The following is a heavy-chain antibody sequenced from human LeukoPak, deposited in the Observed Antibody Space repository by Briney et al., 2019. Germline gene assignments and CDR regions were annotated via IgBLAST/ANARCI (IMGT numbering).Heavy chain of an antibody. D-gene: IGHD6-19*01. J-gene: IGHJ3*02. CDR1: GYTFTGYY. V-gene: IGHV1-8*02. Sequence: ASVKVSCKASGYTFTGYYMHWVRQAPGQGLEWMGWMNPNSGNTGYAQKFQGRVTMTRNTSISTAYMELGSLRSEDTAVYYCARLYSSGWYPTSAFDIWGQGTMVTVSS. CDR3: ARLYSSGWYPTSAFDI. CDR2: MNPNSGNT.